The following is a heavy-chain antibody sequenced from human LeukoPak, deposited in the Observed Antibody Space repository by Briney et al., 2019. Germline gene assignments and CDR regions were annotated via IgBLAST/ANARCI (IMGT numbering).Heavy chain of an antibody. J-gene: IGHJ4*02. V-gene: IGHV4-61*01. CDR2: INHSGST. CDR1: GGSVSSGSYY. Sequence: SSETLSLTCTVSGGSVSSGSYYWSWIRQPPGKGLEWIGEINHSGSTNYNPSLKSRVTISVDTSKNQFSLKLSSVTAADTAVYYCASIAVGRAPYLYYFDYWGQGTLVTVSS. CDR3: ASIAVGRAPYLYYFDY. D-gene: IGHD6-19*01.